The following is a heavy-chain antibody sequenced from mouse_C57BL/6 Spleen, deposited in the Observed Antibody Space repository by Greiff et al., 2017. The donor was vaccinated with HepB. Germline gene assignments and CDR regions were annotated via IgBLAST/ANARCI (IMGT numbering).Heavy chain of an antibody. CDR2: INPNNGGT. J-gene: IGHJ4*01. CDR3: AIDSSGTHYYAMDY. CDR1: GYTFTDYN. Sequence: EVQLQQSGSELVKPGASVKMSCKASGYTFTDYNMHWVKQSHGKSLEWIGYINPNNGGTSYNQKFKGKATLTVNNSSSTAYMELRSLTSEDSAVYYCAIDSSGTHYYAMDYWGQGTSVTVSS. D-gene: IGHD3-2*02. V-gene: IGHV1-22*01.